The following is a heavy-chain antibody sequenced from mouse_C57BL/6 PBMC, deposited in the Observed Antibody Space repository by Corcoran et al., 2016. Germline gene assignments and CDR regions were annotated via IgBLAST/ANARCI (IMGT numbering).Heavy chain of an antibody. D-gene: IGHD1-1*01. CDR2: INPNNGGT. J-gene: IGHJ4*01. CDR1: GYTFTDYY. CDR3: AREITTVYYAMDY. V-gene: IGHV1-26*01. Sequence: EVQLQQSGPELVKPGASVKISCQASGYTFTDYYMNWVKQSHGKSLEWIGDINPNNGGTSYNQKFKGKATLTVDKSSSTAYMELRSLTSEDSAVYYCAREITTVYYAMDYWGQGTSVTVSS.